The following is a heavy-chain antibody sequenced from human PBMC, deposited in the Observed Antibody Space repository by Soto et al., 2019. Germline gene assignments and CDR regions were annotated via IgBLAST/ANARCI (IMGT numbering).Heavy chain of an antibody. J-gene: IGHJ4*02. CDR3: ARAGGVDTAMLGRDY. V-gene: IGHV1-69*02. D-gene: IGHD5-18*01. CDR1: GGTFSSYT. Sequence: QVQLVQSGAEVKKPGSSVKVSCKASGGTFSSYTISWVRQAPGQGLEWMGRIIPILGIANYAQKFQGRVTITADKATSTAYMELSSLRSEDTAVYYCARAGGVDTAMLGRDYWGQGTLVTVSS. CDR2: IIPILGIA.